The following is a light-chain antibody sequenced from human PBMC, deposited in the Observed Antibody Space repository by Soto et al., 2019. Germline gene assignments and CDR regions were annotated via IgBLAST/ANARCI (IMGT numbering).Light chain of an antibody. CDR2: RAS. J-gene: IGKJ5*01. Sequence: EIVLTQSPGTLSLSPGERATLSCRASQSVSSDYLAWYQQKPGQTPKVLIYRASSRATGIPDRFSGSGSGTDFTLTISRLEPEDFAVYYCQQYKNWPLFGQGTRLDIK. V-gene: IGKV3-20*01. CDR1: QSVSSDY. CDR3: QQYKNWPL.